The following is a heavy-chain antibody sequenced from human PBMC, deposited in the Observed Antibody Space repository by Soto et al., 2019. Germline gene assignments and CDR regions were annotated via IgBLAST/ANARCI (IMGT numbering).Heavy chain of an antibody. CDR3: AKDLLGVVAAMAS. CDR2: ISYDGSNK. Sequence: GGSLRLSCAASGFTFSSYGMHWVRQAPGKGLEWVAVISYDGSNKYYADSVKGRFTISRDNSKNTLYLQMNSLRAEDTAVYYCAKDLLGVVAAMASWGQGTLVTVS. J-gene: IGHJ5*02. V-gene: IGHV3-30*18. D-gene: IGHD2-15*01. CDR1: GFTFSSYG.